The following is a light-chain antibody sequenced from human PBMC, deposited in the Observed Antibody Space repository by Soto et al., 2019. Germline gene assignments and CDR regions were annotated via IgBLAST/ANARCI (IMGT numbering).Light chain of an antibody. Sequence: EIVLTQSPGTLSLSPGERATISCRASQSISSSNLAWYQKKPGRATRLLIYGASSRATGIPDRFSGDGSGPDFTLSISSLEPEAFAGYYCQYYGTTPDWERVPFGQGTQMEV. CDR2: GAS. J-gene: IGKJ1*01. CDR3: QYYGTTPDWERVP. V-gene: IGKV3-20*01. CDR1: QSISSSN.